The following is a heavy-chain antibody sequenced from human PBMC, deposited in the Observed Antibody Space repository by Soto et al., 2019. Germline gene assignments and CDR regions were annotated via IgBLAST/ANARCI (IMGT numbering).Heavy chain of an antibody. CDR2: ISSDGTRI. D-gene: IGHD2-21*02. V-gene: IGHV3-74*01. J-gene: IGHJ4*02. CDR3: ARAFRCVGGDACYFPFDY. Sequence: EVQLVESGGGLVQPGGSLRLSCAASGFTFSSYWIYWVRQAPGKGPVWVSRISSDGTRISYGDSVKGRFTISRDNAKNALYLQMNSLRAEDTAVYYCARAFRCVGGDACYFPFDYWGQGTLVTVSS. CDR1: GFTFSSYW.